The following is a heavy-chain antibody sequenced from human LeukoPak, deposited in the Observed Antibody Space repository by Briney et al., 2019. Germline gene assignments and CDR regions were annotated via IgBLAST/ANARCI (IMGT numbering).Heavy chain of an antibody. CDR2: ISGSGGST. CDR3: AKVEDDSSGYYYVKGPAGYYYYMDV. J-gene: IGHJ6*03. D-gene: IGHD3-22*01. Sequence: GGSLRLSCAASGFTFSSYAMSWVRQAPGKGLEWVSAISGSGGSTYYADSVKGRFTISRDNSKNTLYLQMNSLRAEDTAVYYCAKVEDDSSGYYYVKGPAGYYYYMDVWGKGTTVTVSS. V-gene: IGHV3-23*01. CDR1: GFTFSSYA.